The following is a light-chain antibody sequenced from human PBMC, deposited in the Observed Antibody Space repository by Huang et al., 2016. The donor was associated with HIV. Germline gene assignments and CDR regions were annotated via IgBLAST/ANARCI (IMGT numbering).Light chain of an antibody. CDR3: LQAATYPWT. Sequence: AVQMTQSPSSLSASVGDRITITCRASQGDRGDLGWYQQKPGKAPKLLIYGTSTLQSGVPSRFSGSGSGTHYTLSINSLQPEDFATYYCLQAATYPWTFGQGTKVEIK. CDR2: GTS. J-gene: IGKJ1*01. CDR1: QGDRGD. V-gene: IGKV1-6*01.